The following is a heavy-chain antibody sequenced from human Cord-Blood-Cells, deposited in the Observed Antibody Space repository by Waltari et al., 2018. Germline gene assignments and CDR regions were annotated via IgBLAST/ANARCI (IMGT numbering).Heavy chain of an antibody. CDR1: GFTFDDYA. J-gene: IGHJ4*02. CDR2: ISWNSGSI. D-gene: IGHD6-19*01. Sequence: EVQLVESGGGLVQPGRSLRLSCAASGFTFDDYAMHWVRQAPGKGLEWVSGISWNSGSIGYVDSVKGRFTISRDNAKNSLYLQMNSLRAEDTALYYCAKWRSSGWYFDYWGQGTLVTVSS. V-gene: IGHV3-9*01. CDR3: AKWRSSGWYFDY.